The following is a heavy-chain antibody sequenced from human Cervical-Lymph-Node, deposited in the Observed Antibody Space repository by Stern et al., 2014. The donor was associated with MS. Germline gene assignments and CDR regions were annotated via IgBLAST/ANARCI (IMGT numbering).Heavy chain of an antibody. V-gene: IGHV1-2*02. J-gene: IGHJ6*02. CDR3: ARADAVGSDRYYYGMDV. CDR1: EYTFTDYY. CDR2: ITPNSGGT. D-gene: IGHD2-15*01. Sequence: QVQLMQSGAEVKKPGASVKVSCQASEYTFTDYYMHWVRQAPGQGLEWMGWITPNSGGTNYAQKFQGRVTMTRDTSITTAYMELSRLKSDDTAVYYCARADAVGSDRYYYGMDVWGQGTTVIVSS.